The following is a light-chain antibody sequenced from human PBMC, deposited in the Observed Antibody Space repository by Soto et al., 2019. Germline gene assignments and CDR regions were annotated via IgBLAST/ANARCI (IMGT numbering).Light chain of an antibody. V-gene: IGKV3-15*01. CDR1: QSVSSN. CDR2: GAS. Sequence: EIVMTQSPATLSVSPGERATLSCRASQSVSSNLAWYQQKPGQAPRLRIYGASTRATGIPARFSGSGSGTEFTLTISSLQSEDFAVYYCQQYNNWPRWTFGQGTKVGIK. CDR3: QQYNNWPRWT. J-gene: IGKJ1*01.